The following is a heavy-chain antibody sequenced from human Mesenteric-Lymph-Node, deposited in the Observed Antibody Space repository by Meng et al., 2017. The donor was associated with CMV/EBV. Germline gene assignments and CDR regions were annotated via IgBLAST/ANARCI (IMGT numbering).Heavy chain of an antibody. D-gene: IGHD3-16*01. J-gene: IGHJ6*02. Sequence: ASVKVSYKASGYTFTGYYLHWVRQAPGQGLEWMGWINPNSGGTNFAQKFQGRVTMSRDTSISTAYMELSRLTSDDTALYYCARRGSSATGYYYGMDVWGQGTTVTVSS. CDR3: ARRGSSATGYYYGMDV. V-gene: IGHV1-2*02. CDR1: GYTFTGYY. CDR2: INPNSGGT.